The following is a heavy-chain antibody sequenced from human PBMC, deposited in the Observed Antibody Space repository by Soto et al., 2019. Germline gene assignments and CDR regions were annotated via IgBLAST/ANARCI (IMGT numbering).Heavy chain of an antibody. CDR2: IWYDGSNK. J-gene: IGHJ6*02. CDR3: ARVGAVAGTRLSALYHYYGMDV. Sequence: QVQLVESGGGVVQPGRSLRLSCAASGFTFSSYGMHWVRQAPGKGLEWVAVIWYDGSNKYYADSVKGRFTISRDNSKNTLYLQMNSLRAEDTAVYYCARVGAVAGTRLSALYHYYGMDVWGQGTTVTVSS. V-gene: IGHV3-33*01. D-gene: IGHD6-19*01. CDR1: GFTFSSYG.